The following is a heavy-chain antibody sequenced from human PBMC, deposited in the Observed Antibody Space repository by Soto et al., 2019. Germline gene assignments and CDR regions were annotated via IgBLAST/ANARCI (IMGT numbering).Heavy chain of an antibody. V-gene: IGHV4-4*02. Sequence: QVQLQESGPGLVKPSETLSLTCAVSGGSISSTNWWSWVRQPPGKGLEWIGEIFHSGGTNYNPSLKSRLTISVDKSKNQFSLSLTSVTAADTAIYYCARINYETSGYYSFSFFDLWGQGTLVTVSS. CDR1: GGSISSTNW. CDR3: ARINYETSGYYSFSFFDL. CDR2: IFHSGGT. D-gene: IGHD3-22*01. J-gene: IGHJ4*02.